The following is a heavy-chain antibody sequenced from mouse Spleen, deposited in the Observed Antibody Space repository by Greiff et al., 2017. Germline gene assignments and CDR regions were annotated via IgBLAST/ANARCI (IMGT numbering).Heavy chain of an antibody. CDR3: ARTLYYGSSLYYYAMDY. CDR2: INPSNGGT. D-gene: IGHD1-1*01. J-gene: IGHJ4*01. V-gene: IGHV1-53*01. CDR1: GYTFTSYW. Sequence: QVQLQQPGTELVKPGASVKLSCKASGYTFTSYWMHWVKQRPGQGLEWIGNINPSNGGTNYNEKFKSKATLTVDKSSSTAYMQLSSLTSEDSAVYYCARTLYYGSSLYYYAMDYWGQGTSVTVSS.